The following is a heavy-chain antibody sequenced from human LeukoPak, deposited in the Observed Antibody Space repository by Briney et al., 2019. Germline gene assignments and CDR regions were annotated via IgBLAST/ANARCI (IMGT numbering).Heavy chain of an antibody. V-gene: IGHV4-34*01. CDR3: ARMYSGSWSQG. D-gene: IGHD1-26*01. CDR1: GGSFSGYY. J-gene: IGHJ4*02. CDR2: INHSGST. Sequence: PSETLSLTCAVYGGSFSGYYWSWIRQPPGKGLEWIGEINHSGSTNYNPSLKSRVTISVDTSKNQFSLKLSSVTAADTAVYYCARMYSGSWSQGWGQGTLVTVSS.